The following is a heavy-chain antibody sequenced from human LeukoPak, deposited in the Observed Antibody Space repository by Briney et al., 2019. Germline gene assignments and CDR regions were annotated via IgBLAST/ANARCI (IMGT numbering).Heavy chain of an antibody. CDR1: GDSVSSNSAA. V-gene: IGHV6-1*01. CDR3: ARERSTMVRGVITHDAFDI. CDR2: TYYRSKWYN. D-gene: IGHD3-10*01. Sequence: SQTLSLTCAISGDSVSSNSAAWNWIRQSPSRGLEWLGRTYYRSKWYNDYAVSVKSRITINPDTSKNQFSLQLNSVTPEDTAVYYCARERSTMVRGVITHDAFDIWGQGTMVTVSS. J-gene: IGHJ3*02.